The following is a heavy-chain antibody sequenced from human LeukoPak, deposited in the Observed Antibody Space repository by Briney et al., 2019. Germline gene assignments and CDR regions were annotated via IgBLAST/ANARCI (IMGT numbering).Heavy chain of an antibody. J-gene: IGHJ1*01. Sequence: PGRSLRLSCAASGFTFSNYAMHWVRQAPGKGLEWVVVISYDGSSKYYADFVKGRFTVSRDNSKNTLYLQLNSLREEDTAVYYCARAEYSASWFGYFQYWGQGTLLTVPS. D-gene: IGHD2-2*01. CDR3: ARAEYSASWFGYFQY. CDR2: ISYDGSSK. V-gene: IGHV3-30-3*01. CDR1: GFTFSNYA.